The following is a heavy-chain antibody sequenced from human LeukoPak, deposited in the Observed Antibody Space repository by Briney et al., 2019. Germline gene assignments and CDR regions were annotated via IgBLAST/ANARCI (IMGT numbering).Heavy chain of an antibody. Sequence: ASVKVSCKASGYTFTSYGISWVRQAPGQGLEWMGWISAYNGNTNYAQKLQGRVTMTTDTSASTAYMELRSLRSDDTAVYYCARDLGDFWSGYPQNWFDPWGQGTLVTVSS. CDR3: ARDLGDFWSGYPQNWFDP. D-gene: IGHD3-3*01. CDR2: ISAYNGNT. J-gene: IGHJ5*02. CDR1: GYTFTSYG. V-gene: IGHV1-18*01.